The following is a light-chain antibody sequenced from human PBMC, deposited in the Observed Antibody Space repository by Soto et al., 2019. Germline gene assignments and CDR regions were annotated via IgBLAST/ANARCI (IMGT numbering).Light chain of an antibody. Sequence: QSVLTQPASVSGSPGQSITISCTGTSSTVGGFNVVSWYQQHPGKAPKVIIYEGIKRPSGVSNRFSGSNSGSTASLTISGLQAEDEADYYCCSYVGATTYVFGPVTKVTV. J-gene: IGLJ1*01. CDR3: CSYVGATTYV. CDR1: SSTVGGFNV. CDR2: EGI. V-gene: IGLV2-23*01.